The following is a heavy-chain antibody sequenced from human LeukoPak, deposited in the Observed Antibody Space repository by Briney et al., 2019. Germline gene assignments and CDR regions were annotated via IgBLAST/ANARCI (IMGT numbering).Heavy chain of an antibody. CDR1: GGSISSGGYS. V-gene: IGHV4-30-2*01. CDR3: ARGRRVAAAGTPDY. J-gene: IGHJ4*02. D-gene: IGHD6-13*01. CDR2: IYHSGST. Sequence: ASQTLSLTCAVSGGSISSGGYSWSWIRQPPGKGLEWIGYIYHSGSTYYNPSLKSRVTISVDRSKNQFSLKLSSVTAADTAVYYCARGRRVAAAGTPDYWGQGTLVTVSS.